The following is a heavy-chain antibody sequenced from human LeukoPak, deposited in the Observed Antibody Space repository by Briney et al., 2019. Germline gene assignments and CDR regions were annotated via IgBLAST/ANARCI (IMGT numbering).Heavy chain of an antibody. CDR3: ARAGNYYDSSGYRFDY. CDR1: GGSISSYY. D-gene: IGHD3-22*01. Sequence: EPLSLTCTVSGGSISSYYWSWIRQPPGKGLEWIGYIYYSGSTNYNPSLQSRVTISVDTSKNQFSLKLSSVTAADTAVYYCARAGNYYDSSGYRFDYWGQGTLVTVSS. CDR2: IYYSGST. V-gene: IGHV4-59*12. J-gene: IGHJ4*02.